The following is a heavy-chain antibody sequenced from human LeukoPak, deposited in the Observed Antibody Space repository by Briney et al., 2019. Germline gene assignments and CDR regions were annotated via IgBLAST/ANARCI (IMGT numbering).Heavy chain of an antibody. Sequence: SETLSLTCAVYGGSFSGYYWSWIRQPPGKGLEWIGEINHSGSTNYTPSLKSRVTLSVDTSKNPFSLKLSAVTAADTAVYYCARGGSYERWFDPWGEGTLVTVSS. D-gene: IGHD1-26*01. CDR1: GGSFSGYY. CDR2: INHSGST. CDR3: ARGGSYERWFDP. V-gene: IGHV4-34*01. J-gene: IGHJ5*02.